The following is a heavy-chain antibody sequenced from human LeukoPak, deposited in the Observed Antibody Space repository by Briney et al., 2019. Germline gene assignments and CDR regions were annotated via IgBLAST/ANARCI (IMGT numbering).Heavy chain of an antibody. Sequence: SETLSLTCTVSGGXIXSYYWXWXRXPAGXGLEWIGRIYTSGSTNYNPSLKSRVTMSVDTSKNQFSLKLSSVTAADTAVYYCARHTDIAPLSSLKYWGQGTLVTVSS. CDR3: ARHTDIAPLSSLKY. V-gene: IGHV4-4*07. J-gene: IGHJ4*02. CDR2: IYTSGST. CDR1: GGXIXSYY. D-gene: IGHD6-13*01.